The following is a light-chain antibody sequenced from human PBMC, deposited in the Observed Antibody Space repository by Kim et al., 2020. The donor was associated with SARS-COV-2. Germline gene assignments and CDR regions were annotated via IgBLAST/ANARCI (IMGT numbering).Light chain of an antibody. V-gene: IGKV1-6*01. CDR2: ATS. CDR3: LQDYNYPMT. CDR1: QGIRND. Sequence: AIQMTQSPSSLSVSVGDRVTITCRASQGIRNDLGWYQQKPGKAPKLLIYATSSLQSGVPSRFSGSGSGTDFTLTISSLQPEDFATYYCLQDYNYPMTFGQGTKLDIK. J-gene: IGKJ1*01.